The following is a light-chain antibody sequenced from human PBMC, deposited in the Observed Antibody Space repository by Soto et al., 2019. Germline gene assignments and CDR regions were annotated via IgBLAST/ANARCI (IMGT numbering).Light chain of an antibody. Sequence: EIVMTPSPATLSVSPGERATLSCRASQSVGSDLAWYQQKPGQAPRLLIYGAPTRATGFPARFSVSGSGTEFTLTISSLQSEDFAVYYCQQYNNWPQTFGQGTKV. V-gene: IGKV3-15*01. CDR1: QSVGSD. J-gene: IGKJ1*01. CDR3: QQYNNWPQT. CDR2: GAP.